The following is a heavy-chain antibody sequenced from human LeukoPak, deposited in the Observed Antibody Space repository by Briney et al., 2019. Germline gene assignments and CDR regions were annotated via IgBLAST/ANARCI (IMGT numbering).Heavy chain of an antibody. CDR2: IIPIFGTA. J-gene: IGHJ4*02. CDR1: GGIFSSYA. V-gene: IGHV1-69*13. CDR3: ARDKGSSWSFDY. D-gene: IGHD6-13*01. Sequence: SVKVSCKASGGIFSSYAISWVRQAPGQGLEWMGGIIPIFGTANYAQKFQGRVTIIADESTSTAYMELSSLRSEDTAVYYCARDKGSSWSFDYWGQGTLVTVSS.